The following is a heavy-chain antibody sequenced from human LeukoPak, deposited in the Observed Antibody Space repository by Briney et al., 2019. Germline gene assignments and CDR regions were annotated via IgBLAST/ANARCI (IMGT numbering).Heavy chain of an antibody. CDR1: GYTFTGYY. CDR2: INPNSGAT. D-gene: IGHD3-22*01. V-gene: IGHV1-2*02. J-gene: IGHJ5*02. Sequence: GASVKVSCKASGYTFTGYYVHWVRQAPGQGLEWMGWINPNSGATIYAQKFQGRVTMTRDTSISTAYMELSRLTSDDTAVYYCARDMTIIVPVHYRNWFDPWGQGTQVTVSS. CDR3: ARDMTIIVPVHYRNWFDP.